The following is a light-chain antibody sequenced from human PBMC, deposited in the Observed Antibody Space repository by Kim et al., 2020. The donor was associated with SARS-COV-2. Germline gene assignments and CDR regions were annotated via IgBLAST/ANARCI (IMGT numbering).Light chain of an antibody. V-gene: IGKV4-1*01. CDR3: QQYYSTPPS. CDR2: WAS. CDR1: QTVLYNSNNKNY. Sequence: RATLNCKSSQTVLYNSNNKNYLAWYQQKPGQAPKLLIYWASIRESGVSDRFSGSGSETDFTLTISSLQVEDVAVYYCQQYYSTPPSFGQGTKLEI. J-gene: IGKJ2*03.